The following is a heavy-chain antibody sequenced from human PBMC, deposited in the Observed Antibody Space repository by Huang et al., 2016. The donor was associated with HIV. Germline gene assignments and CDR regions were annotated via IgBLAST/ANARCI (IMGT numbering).Heavy chain of an antibody. D-gene: IGHD2-21*02. CDR2: RRVDGGNQ. CDR3: ATDLGGYSFDY. CDR1: GFSFSHYG. J-gene: IGHJ4*02. V-gene: IGHV3-30*02. Sequence: QEQLVESGGGVVQPGGSLRLSCATSGFSFSHYGMNWVRQGPGKGLGVVAVRRVDGGNQHYADSAKGRFTISRDNSKKMLFLEMNSLRGDDTAFYYCATDLGGYSFDYWGQGALVSVSS.